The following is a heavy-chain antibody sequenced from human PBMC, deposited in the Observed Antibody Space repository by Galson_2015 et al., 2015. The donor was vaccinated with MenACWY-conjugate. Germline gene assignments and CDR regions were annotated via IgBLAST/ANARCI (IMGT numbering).Heavy chain of an antibody. V-gene: IGHV2-5*02. J-gene: IGHJ4*02. CDR3: AHRLGGSNWDTGYFDY. Sequence: RQPPGKALEWLALIFWDNDKRYSPSLRNRLTITKDTSKDQVVLTMTNMDPVDTATYYCAHRLGGSNWDTGYFDYWGRGTLVTVSS. CDR2: IFWDNDK. D-gene: IGHD2-15*01.